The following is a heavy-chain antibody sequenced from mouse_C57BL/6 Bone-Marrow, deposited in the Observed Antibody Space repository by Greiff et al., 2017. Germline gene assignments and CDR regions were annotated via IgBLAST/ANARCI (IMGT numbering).Heavy chain of an antibody. CDR1: GFSLTSYG. V-gene: IGHV2-2*01. Sequence: VKLVESGPGLVQPSQSLSITCTVSGFSLTSYGVHWVRQSPGKGLEWLGVIWSGGSTDYNAAFISRLSISKDNSKSQVFFKMNSLQADDTAIYYCARNIEYGRWYFDVWGTGTTVTVSS. CDR3: ARNIEYGRWYFDV. J-gene: IGHJ1*03. CDR2: IWSGGST. D-gene: IGHD1-1*01.